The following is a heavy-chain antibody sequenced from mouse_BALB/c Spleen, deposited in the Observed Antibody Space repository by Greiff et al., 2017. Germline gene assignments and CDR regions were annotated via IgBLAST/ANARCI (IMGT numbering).Heavy chain of an antibody. CDR3: ARSEGWELPLCAMDD. J-gene: IGHJ4*01. V-gene: IGHV1-56*02. D-gene: IGHD2-1*01. CDR2: IFPGSGST. CDR1: GYTFTSHW. Sequence: QVQLQQSGPELVRPGASVKISCKAPGYTFTSHWMQWVRQRPGQGLEWIGEIFPGSGSTYYNEKFKGKATLTLDTSSSTAYMQLSSLTSEDSAVYCCARSEGWELPLCAMDDWGEGSAGTGSS.